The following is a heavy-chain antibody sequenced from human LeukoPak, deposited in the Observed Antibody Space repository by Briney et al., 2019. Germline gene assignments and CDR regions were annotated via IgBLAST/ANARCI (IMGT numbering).Heavy chain of an antibody. CDR1: GFTVSSNS. D-gene: IGHD4-17*01. J-gene: IGHJ4*02. CDR3: AKDWDYGDYEDYFDY. CDR2: IYSDNT. Sequence: GGSLRLSCTVSGFTVSSNSMSWVRQAPGKGLEWVSFIYSDNTHYSDSVKGRFTISRDNSKNTLYLQMNSLRAEDTAVYYCAKDWDYGDYEDYFDYWGQGTLVTVSS. V-gene: IGHV3-66*03.